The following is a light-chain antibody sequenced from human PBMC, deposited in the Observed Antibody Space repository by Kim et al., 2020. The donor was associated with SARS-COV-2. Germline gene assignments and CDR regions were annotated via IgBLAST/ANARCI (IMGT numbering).Light chain of an antibody. CDR2: AAS. V-gene: IGKV1-39*01. CDR1: QSISIY. J-gene: IGKJ2*01. CDR3: QESYSTPYI. Sequence: DIQMTQSPSSLSASVGDRVTITCRASQSISIYLNWYQQKPGKAPDLLIYAASSLQSGVPSRFSGSGSGTDFTLTISSLQPEDFATYYCQESYSTPYIFGQGTKLEI.